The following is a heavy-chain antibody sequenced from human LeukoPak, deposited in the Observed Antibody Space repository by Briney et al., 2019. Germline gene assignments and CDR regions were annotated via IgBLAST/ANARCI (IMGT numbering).Heavy chain of an antibody. V-gene: IGHV3-9*01. CDR2: ISWDSGNQ. CDR3: VKDMGFDLLKDAFHV. CDR1: GFSLDDYA. D-gene: IGHD3-9*01. J-gene: IGHJ3*01. Sequence: SLRLSCVGSGFSLDDYAMHWVRQVPGKGLEWVSSISWDSGNQAYTDSVKGRFTISRDNDKNSLYLQMNSLRPEDTALYYCVKDMGFDLLKDAFHVWGQRTLVTVSS.